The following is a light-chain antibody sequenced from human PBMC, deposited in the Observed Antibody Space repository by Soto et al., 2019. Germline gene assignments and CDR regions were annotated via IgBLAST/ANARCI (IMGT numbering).Light chain of an antibody. CDR3: QQYNSYWT. V-gene: IGKV1-5*03. J-gene: IGKJ1*01. Sequence: DIQMTQSPSTLSASVGDRVTITCRASQSISSWLAWYQQKPGTAPKLLIYKASSLETGVPSRFIGSGSGTEFTLTISSLQPDDVATYYCQQYNSYWTFGQGTKVEIK. CDR2: KAS. CDR1: QSISSW.